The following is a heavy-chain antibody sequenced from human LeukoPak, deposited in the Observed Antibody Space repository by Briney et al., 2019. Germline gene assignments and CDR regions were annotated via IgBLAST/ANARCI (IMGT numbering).Heavy chain of an antibody. J-gene: IGHJ4*02. CDR3: ARDHMVAATTTFDY. V-gene: IGHV3-21*01. CDR2: ISSSSSYI. Sequence: PGGSLRLSCAASGFTFTTYGMNWVRQAPGKGLEWVSSISSSSSYIYYADSVKGRFTISRDNAKNSLYLQMNSLRAEDTAVYYCARDHMVAATTTFDYWGQGTLVTVSS. CDR1: GFTFTTYG. D-gene: IGHD2-15*01.